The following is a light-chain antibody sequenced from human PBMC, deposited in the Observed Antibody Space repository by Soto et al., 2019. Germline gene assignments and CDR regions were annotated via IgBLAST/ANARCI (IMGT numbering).Light chain of an antibody. CDR3: LSYTSSNSYV. Sequence: QSVLTQPPSVSGSPGQSVTISCTGTSSDVGSYNRVSWYQQPPGTAPKLMIYEVSNRPSGVPDRFSGSKSGNTASLTISGLQAVDEAEYYCLSYTSSNSYVFGTGTKVTVL. CDR1: SSDVGSYNR. J-gene: IGLJ1*01. V-gene: IGLV2-18*02. CDR2: EVS.